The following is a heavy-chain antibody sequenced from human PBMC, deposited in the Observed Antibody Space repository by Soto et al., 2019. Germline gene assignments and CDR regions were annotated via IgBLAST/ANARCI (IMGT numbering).Heavy chain of an antibody. CDR1: GYTFTSYS. CDR2: INVYNGNT. J-gene: IGHJ5*02. D-gene: IGHD2-2*01. CDR3: ARDLAVGWFDP. Sequence: QVQLVQSGAEVKKPGASVKVSCKTSGYTFTSYSISWVRQAPGQGLEWMGWINVYNGNTKYAQNLQGRVTMTTDTSTSTAYMELRSLRSDDTAVYYCARDLAVGWFDPWGQGTLVTVSP. V-gene: IGHV1-18*01.